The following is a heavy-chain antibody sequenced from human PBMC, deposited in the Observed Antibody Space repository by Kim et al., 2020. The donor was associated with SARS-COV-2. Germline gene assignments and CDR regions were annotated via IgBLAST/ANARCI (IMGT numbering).Heavy chain of an antibody. CDR2: IDPSDSYT. CDR1: GYSFTSYW. D-gene: IGHD6-19*01. J-gene: IGHJ3*02. Sequence: GESLEISCKGSGYSFTSYWITWVRQMPGKGLEWMGRIDPSDSYTNYSPSSQGHVTISADKSITTAYLQWSSLKASDTAMYYCARHRKIVLAGITAFDIWGQGTMVTVSS. V-gene: IGHV5-10-1*01. CDR3: ARHRKIVLAGITAFDI.